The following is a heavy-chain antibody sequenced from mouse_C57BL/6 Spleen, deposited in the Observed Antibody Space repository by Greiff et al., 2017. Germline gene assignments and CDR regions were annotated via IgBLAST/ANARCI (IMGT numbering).Heavy chain of an antibody. Sequence: QVQLQQSGPELVKPGASVKISCKASGYAFSSSWMNWVKQRPGKGLEWIGRIYPGDGDTNYNGKFKGKATLTADKSSSTAYMRLSSLTSEDSAVYFCARLGLDYWGQGTTLTVSS. D-gene: IGHD4-1*01. CDR1: GYAFSSSW. CDR3: ARLGLDY. CDR2: IYPGDGDT. J-gene: IGHJ2*01. V-gene: IGHV1-82*01.